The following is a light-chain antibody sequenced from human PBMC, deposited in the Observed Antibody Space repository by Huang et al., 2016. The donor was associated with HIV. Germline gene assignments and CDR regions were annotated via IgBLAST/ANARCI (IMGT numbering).Light chain of an antibody. CDR3: QQYYSIPQT. J-gene: IGKJ1*01. CDR1: QSVLYSSNSKNY. Sequence: DIVMIQSPDSLAVSLGERATIKCRSSQSVLYSSNSKNYLAWFQQKPGQAPRLLIYWASSRESGVPDRFSGSGSGTDFTLTISNLEAEDAAVYYCQQYYSIPQTFGQGTKVEI. CDR2: WAS. V-gene: IGKV4-1*01.